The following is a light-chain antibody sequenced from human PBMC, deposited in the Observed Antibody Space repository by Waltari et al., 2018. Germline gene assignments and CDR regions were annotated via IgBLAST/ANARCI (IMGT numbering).Light chain of an antibody. CDR3: QQYDSAPLT. V-gene: IGKV4-1*01. CDR1: QSVLYSSNNKNY. CDR2: WAS. J-gene: IGKJ4*01. Sequence: DIVMTQSPDSLAVSLGERDTINCKSSQSVLYSSNNKNYLSWYQQKPGQPPNLLIYWASTRESGVPDRFSGSGSGTDFTLTISSLQAEDVAVYYCQQYDSAPLTFGGGTRVEIK.